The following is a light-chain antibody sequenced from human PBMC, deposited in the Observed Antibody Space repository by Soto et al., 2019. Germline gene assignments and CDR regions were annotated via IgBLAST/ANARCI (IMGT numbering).Light chain of an antibody. Sequence: DIQMTQSPSSLSASVGDRVTITCRASQGIRNFLNWYQQKPGKAPKLLISAASSLQIGVTPRFRGSASRTDFTRTISSLQPEDFATYYCQQSYSTPYRYTFDQGTKREIK. CDR1: QGIRNF. CDR3: QQSYSTPYRYT. V-gene: IGKV1-39*01. J-gene: IGKJ2*01. CDR2: AAS.